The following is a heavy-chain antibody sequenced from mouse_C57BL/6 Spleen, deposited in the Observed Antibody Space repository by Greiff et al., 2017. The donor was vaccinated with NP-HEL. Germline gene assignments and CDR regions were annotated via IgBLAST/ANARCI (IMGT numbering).Heavy chain of an antibody. CDR3: ARDDALDY. V-gene: IGHV1-50*01. D-gene: IGHD2-12*01. J-gene: IGHJ2*01. Sequence: VQLQQPGPELVKPGASVTLSCKASGYTFTSYWLQWVKQRPGQGLEWIGEIDPSDSYTNYHPYFNSQATFTVDTSSSAAYMKLSILTSEDSAVYYGARDDALDYWGQGTTLTVSS. CDR1: GYTFTSYW. CDR2: IDPSDSYT.